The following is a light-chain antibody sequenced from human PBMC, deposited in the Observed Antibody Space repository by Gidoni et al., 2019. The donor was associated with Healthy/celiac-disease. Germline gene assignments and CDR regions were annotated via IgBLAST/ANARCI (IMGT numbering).Light chain of an antibody. J-gene: IGKJ2*01. CDR2: WAS. V-gene: IGKV4-1*01. CDR1: QSVLYSSNNKNY. Sequence: IVMTQSQDPLAVSRGERATINCKSSQSVLYSSNNKNYLAWYQQKPGQPPKLLIYWASTRESGVPDRFSGSGSGTDFTLTISSLQAEDVAVYYCQQYYSTPPHTFGQGTKLEIK. CDR3: QQYYSTPPHT.